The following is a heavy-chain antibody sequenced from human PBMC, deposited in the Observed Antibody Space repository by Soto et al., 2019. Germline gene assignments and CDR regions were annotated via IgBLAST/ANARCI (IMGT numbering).Heavy chain of an antibody. CDR3: ARESKFDFWRKGLDV. V-gene: IGHV1-8*01. J-gene: IGHJ6*02. CDR2: MDPNSGST. CDR1: GYTFTSYD. D-gene: IGHD3-3*01. Sequence: QAQLVQSGAEVKKPGASVKVSCKASGYTFTSYDINWVRQAPGQGLEWLGWMDPNSGSTGYAQNFQGRVTMTRNISINTAHMELSSLRSEDTAVYYCARESKFDFWRKGLDVWGQGTTVTVSS.